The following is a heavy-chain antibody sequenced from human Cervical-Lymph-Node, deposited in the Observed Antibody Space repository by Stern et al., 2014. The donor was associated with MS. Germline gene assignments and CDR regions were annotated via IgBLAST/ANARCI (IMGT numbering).Heavy chain of an antibody. CDR1: GYSSSTYW. Sequence: DVQLVDSGAEVKKPAEPLKISCEGSGYSSSTYWIGWGRQLPGKGMEWMGVLYPSDGETKSSPSLQGQVPISSDKSINSAYLQWSSLKASDTAIYYCVRRGSSGYFDFWGQGTLVTVSS. J-gene: IGHJ4*02. CDR2: LYPSDGET. D-gene: IGHD6-6*01. CDR3: VRRGSSGYFDF. V-gene: IGHV5-51*01.